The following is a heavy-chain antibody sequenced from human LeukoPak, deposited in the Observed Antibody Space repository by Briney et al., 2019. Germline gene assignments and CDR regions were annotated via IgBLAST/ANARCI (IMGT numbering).Heavy chain of an antibody. J-gene: IGHJ3*02. D-gene: IGHD1-7*01. V-gene: IGHV4-59*01. CDR1: GGSFSGYY. CDR3: ARGPVGGTTYNDGDAFDI. CDR2: LYYSGST. Sequence: SETLSLTCAVYGGSFSGYYWSWIRQPPGKGLEWIGYLYYSGSTNYNPSLKSRVTISVDTSKNQFSLKLSSVTAADTAVYYCARGPVGGTTYNDGDAFDIWGQGTMVTVSS.